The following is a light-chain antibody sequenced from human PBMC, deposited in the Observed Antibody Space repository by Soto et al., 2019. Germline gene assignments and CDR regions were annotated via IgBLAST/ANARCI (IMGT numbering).Light chain of an antibody. J-gene: IGKJ2*01. CDR2: DAS. CDR3: QQYNSWPPKYT. CDR1: QSVSSN. Sequence: EIVMTQSPATLSVSPGERATLSCRASQSVSSNLAWYQNKPGQAPRLLVYDASTRATSIPARFSGRGSGTEFTLTSSSLKSEDFAVYYCQQYNSWPPKYTIGQGTKLEIK. V-gene: IGKV3-15*01.